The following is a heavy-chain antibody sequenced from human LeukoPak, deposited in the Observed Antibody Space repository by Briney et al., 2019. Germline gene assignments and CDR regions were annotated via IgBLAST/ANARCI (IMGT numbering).Heavy chain of an antibody. V-gene: IGHV3-30*02. CDR2: IRYDGSNK. Sequence: GGSLRLSCAASGFTFSSYGMHWVRQAPGKGLEWVAFIRYDGSNKYYADSVKGRFTISRDNSKNTLYLQMYSLRAEDTAVYYCAKALGYCSGGSCRNADYWGQGTLVTVSS. D-gene: IGHD2-15*01. J-gene: IGHJ4*02. CDR1: GFTFSSYG. CDR3: AKALGYCSGGSCRNADY.